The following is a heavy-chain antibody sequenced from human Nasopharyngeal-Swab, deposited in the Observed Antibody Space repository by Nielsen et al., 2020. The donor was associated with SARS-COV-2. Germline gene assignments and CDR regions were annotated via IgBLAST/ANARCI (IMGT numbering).Heavy chain of an antibody. V-gene: IGHV3-30*04. CDR3: ARGGNYYDRSGYVYYYYGMDV. J-gene: IGHJ6*02. D-gene: IGHD3-22*01. CDR1: GFTFSSYA. Sequence: GGSLRLSCAASGFTFSSYAMHWVRQAPGKGLEWMTLISYDGSNKYYADSVKGRFTISRDNSQNTLYLQMNSLRAEETAVYYCARGGNYYDRSGYVYYYYGMDVWGQGTTVTVSS. CDR2: ISYDGSNK.